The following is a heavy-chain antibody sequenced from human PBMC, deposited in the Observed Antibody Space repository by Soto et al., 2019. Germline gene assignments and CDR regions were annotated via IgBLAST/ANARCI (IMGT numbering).Heavy chain of an antibody. D-gene: IGHD3-3*01. CDR1: GFTFDSYA. V-gene: IGHV3-23*01. J-gene: IGHJ3*01. Sequence: EVKLLESGGGLAQPGGSLRLSCVGSGFTFDSYAISWVRQAPGERLQWIAAISGSADGTDYAHSVRGRFTISRDNAKKTVSLQMDGLRVEDTAVYFCAKDTVGGYSFWSGYYSDGLDVWGQGTLVTVS. CDR2: ISGSADGT. CDR3: AKDTVGGYSFWSGYYSDGLDV.